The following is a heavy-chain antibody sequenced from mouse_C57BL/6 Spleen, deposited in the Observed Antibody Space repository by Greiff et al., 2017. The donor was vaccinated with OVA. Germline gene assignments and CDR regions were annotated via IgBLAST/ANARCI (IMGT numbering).Heavy chain of an antibody. CDR1: GYSFTGYF. Sequence: EVQLQQSGPELVKPGDSVKISCKASGYSFTGYFMNWVMQSHGKSLEWIGRINPYNGDTFYNQKFKGKATLTVDKSSSTAHMELRSLTSEDSAVYYCARRRDSNYWYFDVWGTGTTVTVSS. J-gene: IGHJ1*03. CDR2: INPYNGDT. V-gene: IGHV1-20*01. CDR3: ARRRDSNYWYFDV. D-gene: IGHD2-5*01.